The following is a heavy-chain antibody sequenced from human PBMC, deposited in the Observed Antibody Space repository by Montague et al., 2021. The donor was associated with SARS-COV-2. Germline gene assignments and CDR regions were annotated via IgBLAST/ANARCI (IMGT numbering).Heavy chain of an antibody. CDR1: GFSLSNFV. J-gene: IGHJ4*02. Sequence: SLRLSCAASGFSLSNFVMSWVRQAPGKGLEWVSNIYTGGSTTFYADSVKGRFIISRDDSKNTLYLQMNSLRADDTAVYYCATDRGFMKFNSLSQGTLVTVSS. V-gene: IGHV3-23*03. D-gene: IGHD3-10*01. CDR2: IYTGGSTT. CDR3: ATDRGFMKFNS.